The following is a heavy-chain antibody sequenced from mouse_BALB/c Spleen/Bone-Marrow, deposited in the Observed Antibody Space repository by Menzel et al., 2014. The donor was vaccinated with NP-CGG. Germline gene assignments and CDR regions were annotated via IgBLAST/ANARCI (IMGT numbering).Heavy chain of an antibody. J-gene: IGHJ1*01. Sequence: EVMLVESGGGLVQPGGSLKLSCAASGFDFSRYWMSWVRQAPGKGLEWIGEINPESSTINYTPSLKDKFIISRDNANNTLYLQMSKVRSEDTALYYCARLNYYGNLFVWGAGTTVTVSS. CDR1: GFDFSRYW. D-gene: IGHD1-1*01. V-gene: IGHV4-1*02. CDR3: ARLNYYGNLFV. CDR2: INPESSTI.